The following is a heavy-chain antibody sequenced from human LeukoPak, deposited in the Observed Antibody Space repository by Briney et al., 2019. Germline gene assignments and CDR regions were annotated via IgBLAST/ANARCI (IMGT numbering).Heavy chain of an antibody. Sequence: ASVKVSCKASGYTFTGYYMHRVRQAPGQGLEWMGWNNPNSGGTNYAQKFQGRVTMTRDTSISTAYMELSRLRSDDTAVYYCAPKGDYDFWSGYSAFDYWGQGTLVTVSS. D-gene: IGHD3-3*01. CDR1: GYTFTGYY. CDR3: APKGDYDFWSGYSAFDY. J-gene: IGHJ4*02. V-gene: IGHV1-2*02. CDR2: NNPNSGGT.